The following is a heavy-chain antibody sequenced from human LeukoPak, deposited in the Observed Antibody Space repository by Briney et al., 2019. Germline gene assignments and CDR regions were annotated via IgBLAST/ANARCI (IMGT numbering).Heavy chain of an antibody. Sequence: GGSLRLSCAASGFTFSSYSMNWVRQAPGKGLEWVGFIRSKAYGGTTEYAASVKGRFTISRDDSKSIAYLQMNSLKTEDTAVYYCTRARHLPGYDYVWGSYRYTGFDYWGQGTLVTVSS. V-gene: IGHV3-49*04. CDR2: IRSKAYGGTT. D-gene: IGHD3-16*02. J-gene: IGHJ4*02. CDR1: GFTFSSYS. CDR3: TRARHLPGYDYVWGSYRYTGFDY.